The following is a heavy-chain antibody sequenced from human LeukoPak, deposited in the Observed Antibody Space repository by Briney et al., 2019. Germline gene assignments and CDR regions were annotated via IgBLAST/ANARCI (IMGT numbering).Heavy chain of an antibody. V-gene: IGHV4-39*01. CDR2: IYSSGST. J-gene: IGHJ4*02. CDR1: GASISGSGYY. D-gene: IGHD3-22*01. CDR3: ARRNGDYYDSSGKYYFDY. Sequence: PSETLSLTCAVSGASISGSGYYWGWIRQPPGKGLEWIGNIYSSGSTYYNASLQSRVTISIDTSKNQFSLKLSSVTAADTAVYYCARRNGDYYDSSGKYYFDYWGQGTLVTVSS.